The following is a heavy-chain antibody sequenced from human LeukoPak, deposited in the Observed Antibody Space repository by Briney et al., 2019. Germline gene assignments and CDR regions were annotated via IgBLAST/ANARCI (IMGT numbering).Heavy chain of an antibody. Sequence: SETLSLTSTVSGVSIGNYYWSWIRQPPGKGLEWIGYIYYSGSTNYNPSLKSRVTILADTSKNQFSLKLSSLTAADTAVYYCTRVRGYSGYGEHDYWGQGTLVSVSS. J-gene: IGHJ4*02. D-gene: IGHD5-12*01. CDR2: IYYSGST. CDR3: TRVRGYSGYGEHDY. V-gene: IGHV4-59*01. CDR1: GVSIGNYY.